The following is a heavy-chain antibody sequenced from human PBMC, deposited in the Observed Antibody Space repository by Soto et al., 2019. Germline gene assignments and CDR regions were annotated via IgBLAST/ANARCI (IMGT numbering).Heavy chain of an antibody. V-gene: IGHV4-39*01. CDR1: GGSISSSSYY. J-gene: IGHJ4*02. CDR2: IYYSGST. D-gene: IGHD1-20*01. CDR3: ARHDNRPFDY. Sequence: SETLSLTCTVSGGSISSSSYYWGWIRQPPGKGLEWIGSIYYSGSTYYNPSLKSRVTISVDTSKNQFSLKLSSVTAADTAVYYCARHDNRPFDYWGQGTLVTVSS.